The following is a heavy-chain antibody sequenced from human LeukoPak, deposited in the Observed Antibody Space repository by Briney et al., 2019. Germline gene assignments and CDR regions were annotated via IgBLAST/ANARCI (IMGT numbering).Heavy chain of an antibody. CDR2: LYPSGSS. J-gene: IGHJ4*02. Sequence: GSLRLSCAASGFTFSSYAMSWIRQPAGKGLEWIGRLYPSGSSDYNPSLKSRVTMSVDTSRNQFSLRVTSVTAADTAIYYCARDLSGSLYFDYWGQGILVTVSA. CDR3: ARDLSGSLYFDY. V-gene: IGHV4-4*07. D-gene: IGHD3-10*01. CDR1: GFTFSSYA.